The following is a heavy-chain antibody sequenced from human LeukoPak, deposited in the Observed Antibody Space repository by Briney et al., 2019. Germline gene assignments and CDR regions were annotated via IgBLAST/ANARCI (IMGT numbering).Heavy chain of an antibody. Sequence: GGSLRLSCAASGFTFSSYAMSWVRQAPGKGLEWVSAISGSGGSTYYADSVRGRFTISRDNSKNTLYLQMNGLRAEDTAVYYCAKDDCSSTSCYIRYYYYGMDVWGQGTTVTVSS. V-gene: IGHV3-23*01. CDR3: AKDDCSSTSCYIRYYYYGMDV. D-gene: IGHD2-2*02. J-gene: IGHJ6*02. CDR2: ISGSGGST. CDR1: GFTFSSYA.